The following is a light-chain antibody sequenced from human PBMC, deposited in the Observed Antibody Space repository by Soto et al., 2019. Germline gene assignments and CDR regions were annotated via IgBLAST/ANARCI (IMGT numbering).Light chain of an antibody. J-gene: IGKJ4*01. Sequence: EIVLTQSPGTLSLSPGERATRSCRASQSVSSGYLAWYQQKPGQAPRLLIYGASSRATGIPDRFSGSGSGTDFTLTISRLEPEDFAVYYCHQYDSSPITFGGGTKVEIK. V-gene: IGKV3-20*01. CDR3: HQYDSSPIT. CDR1: QSVSSGY. CDR2: GAS.